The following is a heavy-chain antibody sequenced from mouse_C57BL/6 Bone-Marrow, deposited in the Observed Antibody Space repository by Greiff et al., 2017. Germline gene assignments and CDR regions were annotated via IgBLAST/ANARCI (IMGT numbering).Heavy chain of an antibody. CDR3: ARDDGYYDY. V-gene: IGHV5-16*01. CDR1: GFTFSDYY. CDR2: INYDGSST. J-gene: IGHJ2*01. D-gene: IGHD2-3*01. Sequence: EVQRVDSEGGLVQPGSSMKLSCTASGFTFSDYYMAWVRQVPEKGLEWVANINYDGSSTYYLDSLKSRFIISRDNAKNILYLQMSSLKSEDTATYYCARDDGYYDYWGQGTTLTVSS.